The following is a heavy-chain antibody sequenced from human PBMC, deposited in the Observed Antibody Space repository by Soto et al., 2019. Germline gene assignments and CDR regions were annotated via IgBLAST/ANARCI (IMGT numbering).Heavy chain of an antibody. Sequence: PVGSLRLSYTASGGTFSSYAMHLISKAPGKGLEWVAVISYDGINTYYADSVKGRFAISRDNSKNTLYLQMNSLRAEDTAVYYCFSIWSPTSQTDFWGQGALVTGSS. D-gene: IGHD3-3*01. CDR2: ISYDGINT. V-gene: IGHV3-30*09. CDR3: FSIWSPTSQTDF. J-gene: IGHJ4*02. CDR1: GGTFSSYA.